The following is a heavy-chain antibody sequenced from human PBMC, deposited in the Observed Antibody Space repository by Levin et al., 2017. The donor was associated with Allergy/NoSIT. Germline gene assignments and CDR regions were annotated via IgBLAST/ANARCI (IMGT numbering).Heavy chain of an antibody. CDR2: MNPSSGNT. D-gene: IGHD7-27*01. V-gene: IGHV1-8*01. CDR1: GYTFTTYD. CDR3: ARNLPLTGDFDY. Sequence: PGGSLRLSCKASGYTFTTYDFNWVRQAPGQGLEWMGWMNPSSGNTGYAQKFQGRVTLTRSTSISTAYMELSSLTSEDTAVYYCARNLPLTGDFDYWGQGTLVIVSS. J-gene: IGHJ4*02.